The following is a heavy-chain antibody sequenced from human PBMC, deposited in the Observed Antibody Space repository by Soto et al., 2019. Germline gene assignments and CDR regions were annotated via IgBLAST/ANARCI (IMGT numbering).Heavy chain of an antibody. Sequence: HPGGSLRLSCAASGFTFSSYWMHWVRQAPGKGLVWVSRTNSGGSTINYADSVKGRFTISRDNAKNTLYLQMNSLRAEDTAVYYCARGGRYSYENCFDYWGQGTLVTVSS. D-gene: IGHD5-18*01. CDR3: ARGGRYSYENCFDY. CDR2: TNSGGSTI. CDR1: GFTFSSYW. J-gene: IGHJ4*02. V-gene: IGHV3-74*01.